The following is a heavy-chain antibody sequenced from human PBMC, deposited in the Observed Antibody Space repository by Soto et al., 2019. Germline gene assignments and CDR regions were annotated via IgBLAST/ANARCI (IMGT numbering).Heavy chain of an antibody. Sequence: AETLSLTCTVSNYSSSNPHHWGFIRQPPGKRPEWIASMYHGGNTFYNPSLKSRITMSMDTSKNQFSLKLRFMTAADTAVYYCARAHTMVVAGSTFDYWGHGTLVTVSS. CDR3: ARAHTMVVAGSTFDY. V-gene: IGHV4-38-2*02. CDR2: MYHGGNT. J-gene: IGHJ4*01. CDR1: NYSSSNPHH. D-gene: IGHD2-21*02.